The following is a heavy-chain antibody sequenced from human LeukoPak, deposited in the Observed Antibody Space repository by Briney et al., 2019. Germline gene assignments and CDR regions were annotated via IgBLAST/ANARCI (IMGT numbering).Heavy chain of an antibody. V-gene: IGHV3-33*01. J-gene: IGHJ6*02. D-gene: IGHD3-3*01. CDR1: GFTFSSYG. CDR2: IWYDGSNK. CDR3: ARDRPRTIFGVVKYYYYGMDV. Sequence: GGSLRLSCAASGFTFSSYGMHWVRQAPGKGLEWVAVIWYDGSNKYYADSVKGRFTISRDNSKNTLYLQMNSLRVEDTAVYYCARDRPRTIFGVVKYYYYGMDVWGQGTTVTVSS.